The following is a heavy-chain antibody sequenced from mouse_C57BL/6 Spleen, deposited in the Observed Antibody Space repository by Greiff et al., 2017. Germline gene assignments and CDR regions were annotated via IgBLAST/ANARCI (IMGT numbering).Heavy chain of an antibody. CDR2: ISSGGDYI. D-gene: IGHD2-4*01. CDR1: GFTFSSYA. CDR3: TRGYYDYDFDY. J-gene: IGHJ2*01. V-gene: IGHV5-9-1*02. Sequence: EVHLVESGEGLVKPGGSLKLSCAASGFTFSSYAMSWVRQTPEKRLEWVAYISSGGDYIYYADTVKGRFTISRDNARNTLYLQMSSLKSEDTAMYYCTRGYYDYDFDYWGQGTTLTVSS.